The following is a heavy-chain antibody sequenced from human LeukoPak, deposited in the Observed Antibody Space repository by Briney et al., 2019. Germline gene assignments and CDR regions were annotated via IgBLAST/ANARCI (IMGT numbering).Heavy chain of an antibody. CDR2: IYYSGST. J-gene: IGHJ6*02. CDR1: GGSISSYY. Sequence: SETLSLTCTVSGGSISSYYWSWIRQPPGKGLEWIGYIYYSGSTNYNPSLKSRVTISVDTSKNQFSLKLSSVTAADTAVYYCARGTYYYYYGMDVWGQGTTVTVSS. V-gene: IGHV4-59*01. CDR3: ARGTYYYYYGMDV.